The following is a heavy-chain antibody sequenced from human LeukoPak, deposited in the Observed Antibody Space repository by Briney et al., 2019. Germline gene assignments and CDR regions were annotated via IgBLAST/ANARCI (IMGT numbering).Heavy chain of an antibody. CDR3: ARDTAIAARQGWNWFDP. CDR1: GFTFTSSA. CDR2: INPSGGST. D-gene: IGHD6-6*01. V-gene: IGHV1-46*01. Sequence: ASVKVSCKASGFTFTSSAMHWVRQAPGQGLEWMGIINPSGGSTSYAQKFQGRVTMTRDMSTSTVYMELSSLRSEDTAVYYCARDTAIAARQGWNWFDPWGQGTLVTVSS. J-gene: IGHJ5*02.